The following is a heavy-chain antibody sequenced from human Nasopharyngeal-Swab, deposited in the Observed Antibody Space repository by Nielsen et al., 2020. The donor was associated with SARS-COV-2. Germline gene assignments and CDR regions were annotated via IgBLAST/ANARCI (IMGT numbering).Heavy chain of an antibody. V-gene: IGHV4-34*01. D-gene: IGHD6-19*01. Sequence: WIRQPPGKGLEWIGEINHSGNTNYNPSLKSRVTISVDTSKNQFSLKLSSVTAADTAVYYCARGSRSGINNYSSGWYFFDYWGQGALVTVSS. CDR2: INHSGNT. CDR3: ARGSRSGINNYSSGWYFFDY. J-gene: IGHJ4*02.